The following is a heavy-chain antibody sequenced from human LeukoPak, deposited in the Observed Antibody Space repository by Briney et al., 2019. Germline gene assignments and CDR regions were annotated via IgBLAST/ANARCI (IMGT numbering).Heavy chain of an antibody. CDR2: ISSSGSTI. CDR1: GFTFSSYE. CDR3: AKDGDYDILTGRPFDY. Sequence: GGSLRLSCAASGFTFSSYEMNWVRQAPGKGLGWVSYISSSGSTIYYADSVKGRFTISRDNAKNSLYLQMNSLRAEDTAVYYCAKDGDYDILTGRPFDYWGQGTLVTVSS. J-gene: IGHJ4*02. D-gene: IGHD3-9*01. V-gene: IGHV3-48*03.